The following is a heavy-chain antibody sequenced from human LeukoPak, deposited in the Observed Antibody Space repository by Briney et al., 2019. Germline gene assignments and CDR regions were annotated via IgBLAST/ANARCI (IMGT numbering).Heavy chain of an antibody. CDR1: GFPFSSHG. V-gene: IGHV3-23*01. D-gene: IGHD2-15*01. CDR3: AKNGDRGAYCSGGSCYPYYYYNMDV. Sequence: GGSLRLSCAASGFPFSSHGMSWVRQAPGKGLEWVSAISSTGGTAYYADSVKGRFTISRDNSKNTLYLQMNSLRAEDTAIYYCAKNGDRGAYCSGGSCYPYYYYNMDVWGKGTTVTISS. CDR2: ISSTGGTA. J-gene: IGHJ6*03.